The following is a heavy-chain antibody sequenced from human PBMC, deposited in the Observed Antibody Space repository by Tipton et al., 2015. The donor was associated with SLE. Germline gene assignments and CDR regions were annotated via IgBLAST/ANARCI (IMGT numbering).Heavy chain of an antibody. CDR3: ARVSGLRNYAHADS. Sequence: SLRLSCAASGFTVRSNYMSWVRQAPGKGLEWVSVIYSGGTTYYADSVKGRFTISRDSAKNSLYLQMNSLRVEDTAVYYCARVSGLRNYAHADSWGQGTLIPVSS. CDR1: GFTVRSNY. J-gene: IGHJ4*02. CDR2: IYSGGTT. D-gene: IGHD1-7*01. V-gene: IGHV3-53*01.